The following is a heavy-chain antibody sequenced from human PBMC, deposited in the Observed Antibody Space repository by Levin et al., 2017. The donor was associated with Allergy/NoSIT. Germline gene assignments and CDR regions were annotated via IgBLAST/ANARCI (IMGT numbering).Heavy chain of an antibody. Sequence: SETLSLTCIVSGGSVSSGDYYWSWIRQHPGKGLEWIGHIYYSGNTYYNPSLKSRVTISVDTSKNQFSLRVTSVTAADTAVYYCASRTSGDYAGYWGRGTLVTVSS. D-gene: IGHD4-17*01. CDR3: ASRTSGDYAGY. J-gene: IGHJ4*02. V-gene: IGHV4-31*03. CDR2: IYYSGNT. CDR1: GGSVSSGDYY.